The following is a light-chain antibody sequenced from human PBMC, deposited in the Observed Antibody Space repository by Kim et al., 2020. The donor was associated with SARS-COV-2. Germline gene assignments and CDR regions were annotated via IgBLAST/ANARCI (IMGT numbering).Light chain of an antibody. Sequence: LSPGKRATLSCRASQSVSNSYLAWYQQKSGQAPRLLIYGASSRAMGIPDRFSGSESGTDFTLTIDRLEPEDFAVYYCQQYANGVTFGGGTKVDIK. J-gene: IGKJ4*01. CDR1: QSVSNSY. V-gene: IGKV3-20*01. CDR2: GAS. CDR3: QQYANGVT.